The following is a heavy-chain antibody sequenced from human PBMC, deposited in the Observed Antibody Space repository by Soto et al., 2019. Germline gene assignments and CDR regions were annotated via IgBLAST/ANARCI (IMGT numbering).Heavy chain of an antibody. CDR1: GYSITTNGYY. Sequence: XETLSLTCSVSGYSITTNGYYWGWIRQPPGKGLQWIGNVYWTGSTFSHPSLTSRVFISVDTSKNEFSLRLTSVTAADTAVYYCARSHYTYGLLIDYWGPGTLVPVSS. J-gene: IGHJ4*02. CDR2: VYWTGST. D-gene: IGHD2-8*01. V-gene: IGHV4-39*01. CDR3: ARSHYTYGLLIDY.